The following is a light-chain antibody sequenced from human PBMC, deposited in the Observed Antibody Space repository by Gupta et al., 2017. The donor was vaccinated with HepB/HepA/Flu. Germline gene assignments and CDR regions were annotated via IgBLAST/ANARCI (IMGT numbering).Light chain of an antibody. V-gene: IGLV2-14*01. J-gene: IGLJ2*01. CDR3: SSYTSSSTVV. Sequence: QSALTQPASLSGSPGQSITLSSTGTSSDVGGYNYVSWYHQHPGKAPKLMIYDVSNRPSGVSNRFSGSKSGNTASLTISGLQAEDEADYYCSSYTSSSTVVFGGGTKLTVL. CDR2: DVS. CDR1: SSDVGGYNY.